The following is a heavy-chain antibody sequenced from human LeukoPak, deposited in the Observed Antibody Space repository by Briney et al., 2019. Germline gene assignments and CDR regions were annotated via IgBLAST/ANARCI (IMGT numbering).Heavy chain of an antibody. Sequence: PSETLSLTCAVSGVSFDDYYWAWVRQTPGKGPEWIGEINHSGYTNDSPSLKSRVTLSIDTSRKQFSLNLRSVTVADAGTYYCTRMTTGHDYRGQGTLVTVSS. CDR1: GVSFDDYY. J-gene: IGHJ4*02. CDR2: INHSGYT. V-gene: IGHV4-34*01. CDR3: TRMTTGHDY. D-gene: IGHD4-17*01.